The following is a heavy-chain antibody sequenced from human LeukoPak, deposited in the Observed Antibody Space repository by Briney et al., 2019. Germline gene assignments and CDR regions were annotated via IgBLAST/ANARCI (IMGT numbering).Heavy chain of an antibody. CDR2: IYTSGST. V-gene: IGHV4-61*02. J-gene: IGHJ6*03. Sequence: PSQTLSLTCTVSGGSISSGSYYWSWIRQPAGKGLEWIGRIYTSGSTNYNPSLKSRVTISVDTSKNQFSLKLSSVIAADTAVYYCAGLGTTTGYYYMDVWAKGPRSPSP. CDR3: AGLGTTTGYYYMDV. D-gene: IGHD7-27*01. CDR1: GGSISSGSYY.